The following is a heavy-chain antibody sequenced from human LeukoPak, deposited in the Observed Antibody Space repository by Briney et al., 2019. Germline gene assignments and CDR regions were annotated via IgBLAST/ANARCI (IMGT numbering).Heavy chain of an antibody. CDR2: ISGSGGST. Sequence: PWGPLRLSCAASGFTFSNYAMNWVRQAPGRGLEWVSAISGSGGSTYYADSVKGRFTISRDNSKNTLYLQMNSLRAEDTAVYYCAKDLAGSGSYSFDYWGQGTLVTVSS. J-gene: IGHJ4*02. V-gene: IGHV3-23*01. D-gene: IGHD1-26*01. CDR3: AKDLAGSGSYSFDY. CDR1: GFTFSNYA.